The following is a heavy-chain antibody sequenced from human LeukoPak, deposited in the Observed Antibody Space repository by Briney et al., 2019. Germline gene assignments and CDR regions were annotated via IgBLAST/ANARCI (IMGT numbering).Heavy chain of an antibody. CDR2: ISSGGSTI. Sequence: QSGGSLRLSCAASGFTFSDYYMSWIRQAPGKGLEWVSYISSGGSTIYYADSVKGRFTISRDNAKNSLYLQMNSLRAEDTAVYYCARGPETGTFYYYYYYYMDVWGKGTTVTVSS. CDR3: ARGPETGTFYYYYYYYMDV. V-gene: IGHV3-11*04. D-gene: IGHD1-1*01. J-gene: IGHJ6*03. CDR1: GFTFSDYY.